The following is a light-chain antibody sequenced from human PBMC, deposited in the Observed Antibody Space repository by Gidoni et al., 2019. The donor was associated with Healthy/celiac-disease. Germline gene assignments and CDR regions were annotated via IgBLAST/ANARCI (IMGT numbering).Light chain of an antibody. Sequence: GHSSYAIAWHQQQPEKGPRYLMKLNSDGSHSKGDGIPDRFSGSSSGAERYLTISSLQSEDEADYYCQTWGTGIGVFGTGTKVTVL. CDR2: LNSDGSH. CDR1: GHSSYA. J-gene: IGLJ1*01. CDR3: QTWGTGIGV. V-gene: IGLV4-69*01.